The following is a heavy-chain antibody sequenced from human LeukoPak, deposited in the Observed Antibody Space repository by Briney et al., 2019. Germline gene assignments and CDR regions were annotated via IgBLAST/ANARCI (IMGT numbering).Heavy chain of an antibody. Sequence: PGGSLRLSCAASGFTFDDYAMHWVRQAPGKGLEWVSGISWNSGSIGYADSVKGRFTISRDNAKNSLYLQMNSLRAEDTALYYCAKARPGRPSTQFVYWGQGTLVTVSS. CDR3: AKARPGRPSTQFVY. D-gene: IGHD6-6*01. CDR2: ISWNSGSI. CDR1: GFTFDDYA. V-gene: IGHV3-9*01. J-gene: IGHJ4*02.